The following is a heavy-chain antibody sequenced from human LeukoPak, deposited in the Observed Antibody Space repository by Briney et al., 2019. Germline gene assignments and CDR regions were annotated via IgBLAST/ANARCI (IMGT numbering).Heavy chain of an antibody. CDR2: SGDSDGST. J-gene: IGHJ4*02. CDR1: GFTFSGSG. Sequence: GGPLRLSCAASGFTFSGSGMSWVRQAPGKGLEWISSSGDSDGSTYYADSLKGRFTISRDNSKNTLYLQMNNLRAEDTAVYYCAKGGCRGTCNPLAYWGQGALVTVSP. V-gene: IGHV3-23*01. CDR3: AKGGCRGTCNPLAY. D-gene: IGHD2-15*01.